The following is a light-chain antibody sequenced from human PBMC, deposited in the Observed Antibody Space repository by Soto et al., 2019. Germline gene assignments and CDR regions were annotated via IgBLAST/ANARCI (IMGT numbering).Light chain of an antibody. CDR1: SSDVCGYNY. V-gene: IGLV2-8*01. CDR3: SSYAGSNNFV. Sequence: QXALXQPPXXSXXPGQSVTISXTGTSSDVCGYNYVSWYQQHPVKAPKLIIYEVSKRPSGVPDRFSGSKSGNTASLTVSGLQAEDEADYYCSSYAGSNNFVFGTGTKVTVL. J-gene: IGLJ1*01. CDR2: EVS.